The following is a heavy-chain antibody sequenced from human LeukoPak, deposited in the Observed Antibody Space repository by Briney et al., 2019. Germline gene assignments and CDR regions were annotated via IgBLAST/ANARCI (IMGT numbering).Heavy chain of an antibody. CDR3: ARLAVALGWFDP. CDR2: IYYSGST. D-gene: IGHD6-19*01. J-gene: IGHJ5*02. V-gene: IGHV4-59*01. CDR1: GGSISSYY. Sequence: SETLSLTCTVSGGSISSYYWSWIRQPPGKGLEWIGYIYYSGSTNYNPSLKSRVTISVDTSKNQFSLKLSSVTAADTAVYYCARLAVALGWFDPWGQGTLVTVSS.